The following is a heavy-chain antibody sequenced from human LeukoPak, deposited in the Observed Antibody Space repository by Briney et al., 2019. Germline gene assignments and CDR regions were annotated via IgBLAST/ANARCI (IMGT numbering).Heavy chain of an antibody. J-gene: IGHJ5*02. Sequence: GGSLRLSCAASGFTFSNAWMSWVRQAPGKGLEWVAVIWYDGSNKYYADSVKGRFTISRDNSKNTLYLQMNSLRAEDTAVYYCARDYDFWGNNWFDPWGQGTLVTVSS. CDR1: GFTFSNAW. D-gene: IGHD3/OR15-3a*01. CDR2: IWYDGSNK. CDR3: ARDYDFWGNNWFDP. V-gene: IGHV3-33*08.